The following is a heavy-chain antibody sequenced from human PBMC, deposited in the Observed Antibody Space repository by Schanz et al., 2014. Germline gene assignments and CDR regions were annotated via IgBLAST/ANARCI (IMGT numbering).Heavy chain of an antibody. V-gene: IGHV3-23*01. J-gene: IGHJ5*01. CDR3: AQDLYNYGIFDS. D-gene: IGHD3-16*01. Sequence: EVQLLESGGGLVQPGGSLRLSCVASGFTFFGSFAMSWVRQAPGKGLEWVSGMSGSGSTADYADSVKGRFTISRDNSRKTLYLQMNSLRADDTAVYYCAQDLYNYGIFDSSGQGTLXTVSS. CDR2: MSGSGSTA. CDR1: GFTFFGSFA.